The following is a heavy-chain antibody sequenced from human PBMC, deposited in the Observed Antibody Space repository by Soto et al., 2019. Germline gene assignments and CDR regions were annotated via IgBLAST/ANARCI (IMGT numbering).Heavy chain of an antibody. Sequence: EVQLVESGGGLVKPGGSLRLSCAASGFTFSSYSMNWVRQAPGKGLEWVSSISSSSSYIYYADSVKGRFTISRDNAKNSLYLQMNSLRAEDTAVYYCARRGASSGSYGDAFDIWGQGTMVTVSS. J-gene: IGHJ3*02. CDR1: GFTFSSYS. V-gene: IGHV3-21*01. D-gene: IGHD3-22*01. CDR3: ARRGASSGSYGDAFDI. CDR2: ISSSSSYI.